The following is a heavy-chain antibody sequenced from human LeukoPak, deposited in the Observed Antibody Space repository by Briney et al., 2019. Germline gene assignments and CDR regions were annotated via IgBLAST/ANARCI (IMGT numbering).Heavy chain of an antibody. CDR1: GFTFNNYG. D-gene: IGHD5-12*01. V-gene: IGHV3-23*01. CDR3: AKGSDYDPPYYYYMDV. J-gene: IGHJ6*03. CDR2: ISGGGGST. Sequence: PGGSLRLSCAASGFTFNNYGMNWVRQAPGKGLEWVSGISGGGGSTYYADSVKGRFTISRDNSKNTLYLQMNSLRAEDTAVYYCAKGSDYDPPYYYYMDVWGKGTTVTISS.